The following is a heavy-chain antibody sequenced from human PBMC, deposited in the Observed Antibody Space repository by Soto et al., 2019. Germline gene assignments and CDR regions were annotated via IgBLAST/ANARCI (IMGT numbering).Heavy chain of an antibody. CDR3: ARDPNSSGWFGLDY. V-gene: IGHV6-1*01. CDR1: GDTVSTNIAA. D-gene: IGHD6-19*01. J-gene: IGHJ4*02. CDR2: TYYRSKWYY. Sequence: QVQLHQSGPGLVKPSQTLSLTCAISGDTVSTNIAAWNWIRQSPSRGLEWLGRTYYRSKWYYDYAVSVKSRITINPDTSKNQFSLQLNSVTPEDTAVYYCARDPNSSGWFGLDYWGQGTLVTVSS.